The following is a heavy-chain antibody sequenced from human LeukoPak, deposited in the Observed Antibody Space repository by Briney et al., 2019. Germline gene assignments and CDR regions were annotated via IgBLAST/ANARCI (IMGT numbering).Heavy chain of an antibody. J-gene: IGHJ4*02. CDR3: ARDSSGPIDY. D-gene: IGHD6-19*01. CDR1: GGSISSSSYY. CDR2: IYYSGST. V-gene: IGHV4-39*07. Sequence: SETLSLTCTVSGGSISSSSYYWGWIRQPPGKGLEWIGSIYYSGSTYYNPSLKSRVTISVDTSKNQFSLKLSSVTAADTAVYYCARDSSGPIDYWGQGTLVTVSS.